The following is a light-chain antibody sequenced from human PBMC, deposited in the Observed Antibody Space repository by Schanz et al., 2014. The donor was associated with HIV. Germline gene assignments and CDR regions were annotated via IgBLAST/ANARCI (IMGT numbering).Light chain of an antibody. J-gene: IGKJ1*01. Sequence: DIRMTQSPSTLSASVGDRVTLTCRASQSISGHLNWYQQKAGKAPKLLIYAASTLQSGVPSRFSGNVSGTDFTLTVSCLQSDDFATYYCQQYHSYPPTFGQGTKVEIK. CDR2: AAS. CDR1: QSISGH. CDR3: QQYHSYPPT. V-gene: IGKV1-39*01.